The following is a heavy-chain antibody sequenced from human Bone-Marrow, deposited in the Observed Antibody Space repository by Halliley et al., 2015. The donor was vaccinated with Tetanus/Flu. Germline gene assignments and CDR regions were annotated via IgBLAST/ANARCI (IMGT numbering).Heavy chain of an antibody. J-gene: IGHJ4*02. CDR1: GFSLSSYA. V-gene: IGHV3-64*01. D-gene: IGHD2-2*01. CDR3: TRHCTSTRCYGGFDF. Sequence: SLRLSCEASGFSLSSYAMYWVRQAPGKGLEYVSAISSDGGTTYYANSVKGRFAISRDNSKNTLFLQMGSLRAEDMAVYYCTRHCTSTRCYGGFDFWGQGALVTVSS. CDR2: ISSDGGTT.